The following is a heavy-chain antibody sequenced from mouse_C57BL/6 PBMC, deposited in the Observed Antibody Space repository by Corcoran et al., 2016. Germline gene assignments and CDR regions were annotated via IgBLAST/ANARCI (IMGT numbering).Heavy chain of an antibody. CDR1: GYTFTDYY. CDR3: AREMGYDGYYHYYAMDY. Sequence: QVQLKQSGSELVRRGASVKLSCKASGYTFTDYYINWVKQRPGQGLEWIARIYPGSGNTYYNEKFKGKATLTAEKSSSTAYMQLSSLTSEDSAVYFCAREMGYDGYYHYYAMDYWGQGTSVTVSS. D-gene: IGHD2-3*01. J-gene: IGHJ4*01. CDR2: IYPGSGNT. V-gene: IGHV1-76*01.